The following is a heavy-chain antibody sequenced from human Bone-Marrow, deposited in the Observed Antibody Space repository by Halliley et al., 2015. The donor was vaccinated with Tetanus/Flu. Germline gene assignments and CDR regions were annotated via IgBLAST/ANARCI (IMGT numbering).Heavy chain of an antibody. CDR1: GGSIDSAHW. D-gene: IGHD3-16*01. CDR3: ARVGDSGFGAHSYGLDV. Sequence: TCAVSGGSIDSAHWWSWVRQSPRKGLEWIGEIYFSGSTNYNPSLKSRVTISLDKSKNQFSLNLSSVTAADTALYYCARVGDSGFGAHSYGLDVWGQGTMVTVSS. V-gene: IGHV4-4*02. J-gene: IGHJ6*01. CDR2: IYFSGST.